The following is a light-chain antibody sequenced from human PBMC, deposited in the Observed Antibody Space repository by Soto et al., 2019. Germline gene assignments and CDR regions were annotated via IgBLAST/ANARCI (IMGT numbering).Light chain of an antibody. Sequence: QSVLTQHPSASGSPGQSVTISCTGTSFDVGGYNYVSWYQQHPGKAPQDLMYEVSKRPSGVPDRFSGSKSGNTASLTVSGLQAEDEADYYCSAYAGSPYLYVFGSGTKVTVL. CDR3: SAYAGSPYLYV. CDR1: SFDVGGYNY. CDR2: EVS. J-gene: IGLJ1*01. V-gene: IGLV2-8*01.